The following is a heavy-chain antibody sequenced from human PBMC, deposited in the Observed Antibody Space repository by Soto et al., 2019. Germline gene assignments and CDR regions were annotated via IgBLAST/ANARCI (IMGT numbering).Heavy chain of an antibody. CDR3: AKIVTHLLPAAAGTWEYY. CDR2: ISYDGSNK. V-gene: IGHV3-30*18. Sequence: QVQLVESGGCVVQPGRSLRLSCAASGFTFSSYGMHWVRHAPGKGLEWVAVISYDGSNKYYADSVKGRFTISRDNSKNSLYLQMSNLRAEDKAVYYCAKIVTHLLPAAAGTWEYYWGQGTLVTVSS. D-gene: IGHD6-13*01. CDR1: GFTFSSYG. J-gene: IGHJ4*02.